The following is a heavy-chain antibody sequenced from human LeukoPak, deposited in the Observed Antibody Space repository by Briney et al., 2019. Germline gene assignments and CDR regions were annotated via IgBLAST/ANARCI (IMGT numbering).Heavy chain of an antibody. V-gene: IGHV3-23*01. J-gene: IGHJ4*02. D-gene: IGHD3-22*01. CDR1: GFTVSSNS. Sequence: GGSLRLSCTVSGFTVSSNSMSWVRQAPGKGLEWVSAISGSGGSTYYADSVKGRFTISRDNSKNTLYLQMNSLRAEDTAVYYCAKDRSGLVDYWGQGTLVTVSS. CDR3: AKDRSGLVDY. CDR2: ISGSGGST.